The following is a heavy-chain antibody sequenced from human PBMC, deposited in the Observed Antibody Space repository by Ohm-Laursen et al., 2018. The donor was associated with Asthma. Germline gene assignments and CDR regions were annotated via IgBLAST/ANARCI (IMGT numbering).Heavy chain of an antibody. Sequence: TLSLTCTVSGDSINSGNNYWSWIRQHPGKGLEWIGCIYYSGPTYSNPSLRSRVIISVDTSKNQFSLNLTSVTAADTAVYYCARGAFYYESTGYYFFDHWGQGALVTVSS. CDR1: GDSINSGNNY. V-gene: IGHV4-31*03. CDR2: IYYSGPT. D-gene: IGHD3-22*01. J-gene: IGHJ4*02. CDR3: ARGAFYYESTGYYFFDH.